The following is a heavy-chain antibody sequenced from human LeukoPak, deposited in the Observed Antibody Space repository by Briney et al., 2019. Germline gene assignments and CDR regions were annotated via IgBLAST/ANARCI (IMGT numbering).Heavy chain of an antibody. CDR1: GFTFSSYG. V-gene: IGHV3-33*01. CDR2: IWYDGSNK. Sequence: GRSLRLSCAASGFTFSSYGMHWVRQAPGKGLEWVAVIWYDGSNKYYADSVKGRFTVSRDNSKNTLYLQMNSLGAEDTAVYYCARESDSSGQHDDDAFDIWGQGTMVTVSS. J-gene: IGHJ3*02. D-gene: IGHD3-22*01. CDR3: ARESDSSGQHDDDAFDI.